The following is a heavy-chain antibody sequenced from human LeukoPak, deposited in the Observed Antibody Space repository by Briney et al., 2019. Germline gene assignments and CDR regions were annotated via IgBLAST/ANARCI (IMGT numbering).Heavy chain of an antibody. Sequence: PGGSLRLSCAASGFTFSGYSMNWVRQAPGKGLDWVSYISTTSSAIYYEDSVKGRFTISRDSAKNSLYLQMNSLRDDDTAVYYCASSIVAAGSTYYFDSWGQGTLVTVSS. D-gene: IGHD6-13*01. J-gene: IGHJ4*02. CDR2: ISTTSSAI. CDR1: GFTFSGYS. V-gene: IGHV3-48*02. CDR3: ASSIVAAGSTYYFDS.